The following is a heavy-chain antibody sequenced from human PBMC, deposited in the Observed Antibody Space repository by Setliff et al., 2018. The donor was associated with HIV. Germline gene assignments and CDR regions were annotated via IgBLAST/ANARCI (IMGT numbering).Heavy chain of an antibody. CDR1: GGSFNGYY. J-gene: IGHJ4*02. CDR2: INHSGST. Sequence: PSETLSLTCAVYGGSFNGYYWSWIRQPPGKGLEWIGEINHSGSTNYNPSLKSRVTTSVDTPKNQFSLKLRSVTAADTAVYYCEVAGQWGQGTLVTVSS. D-gene: IGHD6-19*01. V-gene: IGHV4-34*01. CDR3: EVAGQ.